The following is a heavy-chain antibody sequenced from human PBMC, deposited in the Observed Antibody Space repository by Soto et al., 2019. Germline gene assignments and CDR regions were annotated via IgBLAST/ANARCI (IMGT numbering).Heavy chain of an antibody. CDR2: ISGSGGST. J-gene: IGHJ4*02. D-gene: IGHD5-18*01. Sequence: EVQLLESGGGLVQPGGSLRLSCAASGFTFSSYAMSWVRQAPGKGLEWVSAISGSGGSTDYVDSVKGRFTISRDNSKNPLYLQMNSLRAEDTAVYYCAKLQAYSYGRGAYFDYWGQGTLVTVSS. V-gene: IGHV3-23*01. CDR3: AKLQAYSYGRGAYFDY. CDR1: GFTFSSYA.